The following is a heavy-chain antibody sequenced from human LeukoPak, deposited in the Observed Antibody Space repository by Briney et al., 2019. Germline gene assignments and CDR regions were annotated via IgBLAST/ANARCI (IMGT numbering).Heavy chain of an antibody. CDR1: GYSFTSYW. CDR2: IYPGDSDT. V-gene: IGHV5-51*01. J-gene: IGHJ4*02. CDR3: ARRYCSGGSCYRCFDY. Sequence: RGESLKISCQGSGYSFTSYWIGWVRQLPGKGLEWMGIIYPGDSDTRYSPSFQGQVTISADKSISTAYLQWSSLKASDTAMYYCARRYCSGGSCYRCFDYWGQGTLATVSS. D-gene: IGHD2-15*01.